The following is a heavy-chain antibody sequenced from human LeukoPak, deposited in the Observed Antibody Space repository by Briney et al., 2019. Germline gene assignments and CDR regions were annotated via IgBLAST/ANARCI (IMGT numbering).Heavy chain of an antibody. Sequence: ASVKVSCKASGYTFTSYYMHWVRQAPGQGLEWMGIINPSGGSTSYAQKFQGRVTMTRDTSTSTVYMELSSLRSEDTAVYYCARDPPPDIVIVTGGKGDGFDIWGQGKMVTVSS. D-gene: IGHD2-2*01. CDR1: GYTFTSYY. V-gene: IGHV1-46*01. CDR3: ARDPPPDIVIVTGGKGDGFDI. CDR2: INPSGGST. J-gene: IGHJ3*02.